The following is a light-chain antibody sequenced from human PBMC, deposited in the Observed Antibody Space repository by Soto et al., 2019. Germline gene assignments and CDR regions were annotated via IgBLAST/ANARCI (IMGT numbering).Light chain of an antibody. CDR1: QNIRTY. Sequence: DIEMTQSPPFLSASVGDRVTITCRASQNIRTYLSWYQQKPGKAPTVLIYAASTLQRGVPSRFSGSGSGTEFTLTISSLQPDDFATYYCQHYNSYSEAFGQGTKVDIK. V-gene: IGKV1-5*01. J-gene: IGKJ1*01. CDR3: QHYNSYSEA. CDR2: AAS.